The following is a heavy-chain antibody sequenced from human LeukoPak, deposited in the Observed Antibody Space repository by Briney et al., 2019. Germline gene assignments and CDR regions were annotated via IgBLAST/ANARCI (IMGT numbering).Heavy chain of an antibody. CDR1: GYTFTSYY. Sequence: ASVKVSCKASGYTFTSYYMHWVRQAPGQGLEWMGIINPSGGSTSYAQKFQGRVTMTRDMSTSTVYMELSSLRSEDTAVYYCAREVRGHYYDSSGYSDWGQGTLVTVSS. J-gene: IGHJ4*02. D-gene: IGHD3-22*01. CDR2: INPSGGST. CDR3: AREVRGHYYDSSGYSD. V-gene: IGHV1-46*01.